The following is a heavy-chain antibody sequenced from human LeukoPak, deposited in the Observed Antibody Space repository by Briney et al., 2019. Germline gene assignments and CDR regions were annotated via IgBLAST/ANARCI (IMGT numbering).Heavy chain of an antibody. CDR3: ASGYVGDGGNSR. J-gene: IGHJ4*02. CDR2: INGDGTTT. Sequence: QPGGSLRLSCAVSGFTFSSYWMHWVRQAPGKGLVWVSRINGDGTTTDYADSVKGRFTISRDNAEDTLYLQMNSLRVEDTAVYYCASGYVGDGGNSRWGQGTLVTVSS. D-gene: IGHD4-23*01. CDR1: GFTFSSYW. V-gene: IGHV3-74*01.